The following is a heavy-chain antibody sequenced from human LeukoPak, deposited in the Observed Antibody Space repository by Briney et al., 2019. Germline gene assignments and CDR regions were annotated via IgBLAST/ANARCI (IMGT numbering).Heavy chain of an antibody. J-gene: IGHJ5*02. CDR3: ARDCGGDCSNNWFDP. CDR1: GGSISSGGYY. D-gene: IGHD2-21*02. CDR2: IYYSGST. V-gene: IGHV4-31*03. Sequence: SQTLSLTCTVSGGSISSGGYYWSWIRQRPGQGLEWIGYIYYSGSTYYNPSLKSRVTISVDTSKNQFSLKLSSVTAADTAVYYCARDCGGDCSNNWFDPWGQGTLVTVSS.